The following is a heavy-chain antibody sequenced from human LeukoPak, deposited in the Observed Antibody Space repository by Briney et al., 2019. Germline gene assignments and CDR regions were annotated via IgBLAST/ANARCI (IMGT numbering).Heavy chain of an antibody. V-gene: IGHV4-4*07. CDR1: GGSISSYY. CDR3: ARLLDYDDTTNDGFDI. CDR2: IYTSGST. D-gene: IGHD4-17*01. Sequence: SETLSLTCTVSGGSISSYYWSWIRQPAGKGLEWIGRIYTSGSTNYNPSLKSRVTMSVDTSKNQFSLRLRSVTAADTAVYYCARLLDYDDTTNDGFDIWGQGTMVTVSS. J-gene: IGHJ3*02.